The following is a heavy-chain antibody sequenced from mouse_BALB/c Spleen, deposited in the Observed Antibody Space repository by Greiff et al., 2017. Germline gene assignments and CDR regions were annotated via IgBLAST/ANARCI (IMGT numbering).Heavy chain of an antibody. V-gene: IGHV5-17*02. J-gene: IGHJ3*01. CDR1: GFTFSSFG. CDR3: ARSRGSGTQFAY. Sequence: EVHLVESGGGLVQPGGSRKLSCAASGFTFSSFGMHWVRQAPEKGLEWVAYISSGSSTIYYADTVKGRFTISRDNPKNTLFLQMTSLRSEDTAMYYCARSRGSGTQFAYWGQGTLVTVSA. D-gene: IGHD4-1*01. CDR2: ISSGSSTI.